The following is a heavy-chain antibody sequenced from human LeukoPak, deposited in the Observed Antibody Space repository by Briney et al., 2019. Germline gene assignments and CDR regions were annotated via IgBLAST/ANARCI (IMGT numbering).Heavy chain of an antibody. D-gene: IGHD2-15*01. V-gene: IGHV3-30*18. CDR3: AKERCSGGSCYYY. CDR2: ISYDGSNK. J-gene: IGHJ4*02. CDR1: GFTFNSYG. Sequence: PGRSLRLSCAASGFTFNSYGMHWVRQAPGKGLEWVAVISYDGSNKYYADSVKGRFTISRDNSKNTLYLQMNSLRAEDTAVYYCAKERCSGGSCYYYWGQGTLVTVSS.